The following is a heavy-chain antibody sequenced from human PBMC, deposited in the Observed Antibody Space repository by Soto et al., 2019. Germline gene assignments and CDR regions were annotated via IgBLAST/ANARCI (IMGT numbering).Heavy chain of an antibody. D-gene: IGHD2-15*01. CDR2: IYYSGST. J-gene: IGHJ4*02. CDR1: GGSISSGDYY. V-gene: IGHV4-30-4*01. Sequence: SATLSLTCTFSGGSISSGDYYWSWIRQPPGKGLEWIGYIYYSGSTYYNPSLKSRVTISLDTSKNQFSLQLNSVTPEDTALYYCGRSQGFVDYWGQGTPVTVSS. CDR3: GRSQGFVDY.